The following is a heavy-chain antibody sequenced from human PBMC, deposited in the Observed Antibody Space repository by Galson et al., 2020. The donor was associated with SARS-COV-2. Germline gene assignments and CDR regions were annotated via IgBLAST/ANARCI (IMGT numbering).Heavy chain of an antibody. V-gene: IGHV3-23*01. CDR3: AKGSTWSSWYFDL. D-gene: IGHD1-26*01. J-gene: IGHJ2*01. CDR1: GFTFSTYV. Sequence: GGSLRLSCAASGFTFSTYVMSWVRQAPGKGLEWVSAISANGYSTYYADPAKGRFTISRDNSKNTLYLQMDSLRVDDTALYYCAKGSTWSSWYFDLWGRGNLVSVSS. CDR2: ISANGYST.